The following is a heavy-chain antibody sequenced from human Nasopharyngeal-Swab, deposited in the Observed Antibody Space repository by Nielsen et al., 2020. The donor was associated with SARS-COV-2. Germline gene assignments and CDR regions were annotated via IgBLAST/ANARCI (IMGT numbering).Heavy chain of an antibody. V-gene: IGHV3-30-3*01. Sequence: GESLKISCAASGFTFSSYAMHWVRQAPGKGLGWVAVISYDGSNKYYADSVKGRFTISRDNSKTTLYLQMNSLRAEDTAVYYCAREGYYYGSGSQPWCDYWGQGTLVTVSS. J-gene: IGHJ4*02. CDR2: ISYDGSNK. CDR3: AREGYYYGSGSQPWCDY. D-gene: IGHD3-10*01. CDR1: GFTFSSYA.